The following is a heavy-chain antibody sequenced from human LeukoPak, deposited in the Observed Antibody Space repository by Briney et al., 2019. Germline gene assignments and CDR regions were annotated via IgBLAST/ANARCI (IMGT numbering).Heavy chain of an antibody. D-gene: IGHD2-15*01. CDR2: INPSGGST. CDR1: GGTFSSYA. Sequence: ASVKVSCKASGGTFSSYAISWVRQAPGQGLEWMGIINPSGGSTSYAQKFQGRVTMTRDTSTSTVYMELSSLRSEDTAVYYCARVGCSGGSCYSYFDYWGQGTLVTVSS. J-gene: IGHJ4*02. CDR3: ARVGCSGGSCYSYFDY. V-gene: IGHV1-46*01.